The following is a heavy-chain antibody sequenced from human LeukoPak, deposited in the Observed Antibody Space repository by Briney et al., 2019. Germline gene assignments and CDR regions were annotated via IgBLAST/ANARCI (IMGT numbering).Heavy chain of an antibody. D-gene: IGHD2-21*02. CDR3: ARIFPYCGGDCYPTFAY. CDR1: GGTFSSYA. J-gene: IGHJ4*02. CDR2: IIPIFGTA. V-gene: IGHV1-69*13. Sequence: SVKVSCKASGGTFSSYAISWVRQAPGQGLEWMGGIIPIFGTANYAQKFQGRVTITADESTSTAYMELSSLRSEDTAVYYCARIFPYCGGDCYPTFAYWGQGTLVTVSS.